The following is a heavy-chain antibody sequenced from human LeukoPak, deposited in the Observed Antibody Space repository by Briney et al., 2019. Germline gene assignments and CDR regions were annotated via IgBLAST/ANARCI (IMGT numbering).Heavy chain of an antibody. J-gene: IGHJ4*02. CDR2: VYSGGFT. CDR3: ARVSRGNYDSSGYSD. D-gene: IGHD3-22*01. CDR1: GFSVTNNY. Sequence: PGGSLRLSCTVSGFSVTNNYMSWARQAPGKGLEWVAVVYSGGFTNYADSVEGRFTLSRDSSKNTLFLQMNTLKVEDTAVYYCARVSRGNYDSSGYSDWGQGTQVIVSS. V-gene: IGHV3-53*01.